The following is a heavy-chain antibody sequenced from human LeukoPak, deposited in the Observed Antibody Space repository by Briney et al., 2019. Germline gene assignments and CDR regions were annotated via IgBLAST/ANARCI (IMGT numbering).Heavy chain of an antibody. D-gene: IGHD3-10*01. J-gene: IGHJ4*02. CDR1: GITFSSSA. Sequence: PGGSLRLSCAASGITFSSSAMNWVRQPPGKRPQWVSTVRGIGGDTYYADSVKGRFTISRDTSKNTLYLQMNSLRAEDTAVYYCATGTMVRGSNVDYWGQGTLVTVSS. CDR2: VRGIGGDT. V-gene: IGHV3-23*01. CDR3: ATGTMVRGSNVDY.